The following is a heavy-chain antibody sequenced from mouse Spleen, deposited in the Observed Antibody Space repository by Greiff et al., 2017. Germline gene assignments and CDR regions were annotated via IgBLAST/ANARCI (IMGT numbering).Heavy chain of an antibody. J-gene: IGHJ3*01. CDR2: IYPRSGNT. Sequence: KQSGAELARPGASVKLSCKASGYTFRSYGISWVKQRTGQGLEWIGEIYPRSGNTYYNEKFKGKATLTAEKSSSTAYIELRSLTSEDSTVYFCASRFSWFAYFGQGTLVTVSA. CDR1: GYTFRSYG. CDR3: ASRFSWFAY. V-gene: IGHV1-81*01.